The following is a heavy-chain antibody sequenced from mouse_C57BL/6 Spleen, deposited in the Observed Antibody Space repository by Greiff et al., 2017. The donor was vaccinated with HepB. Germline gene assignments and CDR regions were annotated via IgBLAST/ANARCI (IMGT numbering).Heavy chain of an antibody. CDR3: ARAGLYFDY. Sequence: EVQLQQSGPELVKPGASVKISCKASGYTFTDYYMNWVKQSHGKSLEWIGDINPNNGGTSYNQKFKGKATLTVDKSSSTAYMELRSLTSEDSAVYYCARAGLYFDYWGQGTTRTVS. D-gene: IGHD3-1*01. J-gene: IGHJ2*01. V-gene: IGHV1-26*01. CDR2: INPNNGGT. CDR1: GYTFTDYY.